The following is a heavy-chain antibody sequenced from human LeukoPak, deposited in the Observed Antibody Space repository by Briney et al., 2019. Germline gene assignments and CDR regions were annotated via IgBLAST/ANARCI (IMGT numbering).Heavy chain of an antibody. D-gene: IGHD3-10*01. V-gene: IGHV3-23*01. CDR3: AKGRRGLDS. CDR1: GFTFNNFG. J-gene: IGHJ4*02. CDR2: ITNSGIHT. Sequence: GGSLRLSCAASGFTFNNFGMTWVRQSPGKGLDWVSAITNSGIHTYYADSVKGRFTIFRDNSKSTLFLQMNDLRAEDTAIYYCAKGRRGLDSWGQGTLVTVSS.